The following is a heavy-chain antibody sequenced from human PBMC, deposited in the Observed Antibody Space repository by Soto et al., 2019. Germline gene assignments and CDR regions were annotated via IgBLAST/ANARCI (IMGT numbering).Heavy chain of an antibody. CDR3: ARGVDGYSYGVDY. J-gene: IGHJ4*02. Sequence: SETLSLTCSVSGVSIINYYWSWVRQPPGKGLEWIGYIHYTGITTYNPSLESRVAISVDTSKNQFSLKLTSVTAADTAVYYCARGVDGYSYGVDYWGQGALVTVS. D-gene: IGHD5-18*01. CDR1: GVSIINYY. V-gene: IGHV4-59*01. CDR2: IHYTGIT.